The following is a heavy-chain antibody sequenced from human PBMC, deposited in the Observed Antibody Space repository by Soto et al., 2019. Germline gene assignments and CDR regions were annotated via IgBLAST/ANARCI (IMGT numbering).Heavy chain of an antibody. D-gene: IGHD4-17*01. J-gene: IGHJ4*02. CDR3: ARGTVHFDY. V-gene: IGHV3-33*01. CDR2: IWYAGSNK. CDR1: GFTFSTYG. Sequence: QVQLVESGGGGVQPGRSLRLSCAASGFTFSTYGMHWVLQAPGKGLEWVAVIWYAGSNKYYADSVKGRFTISRDNSKNTLYLQMNSLRAEDTAVYYCARGTVHFDYWGQGTLVTVSS.